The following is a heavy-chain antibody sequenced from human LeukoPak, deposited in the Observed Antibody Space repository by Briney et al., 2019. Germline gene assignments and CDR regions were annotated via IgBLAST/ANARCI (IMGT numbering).Heavy chain of an antibody. Sequence: PSETLSLTCTVSGGSISSYYWSWIRQPPGKGLEWIGYIYYSGSTNYNPSLKSRVTISVDTSKNQFSLKLSSVTAADTAVYYCARHGDYYDSSGYYSYWGQGTLVTVSS. CDR2: IYYSGST. CDR1: GGSISSYY. J-gene: IGHJ4*02. D-gene: IGHD3-22*01. V-gene: IGHV4-59*08. CDR3: ARHGDYYDSSGYYSY.